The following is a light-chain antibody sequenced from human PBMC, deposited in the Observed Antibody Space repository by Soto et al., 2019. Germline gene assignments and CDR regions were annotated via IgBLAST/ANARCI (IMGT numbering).Light chain of an antibody. CDR3: QQSYSITIT. CDR2: ATS. V-gene: IGKV1-39*01. Sequence: DIQMTQSPSSLSASVGDRVTITCRASQSIRTYLNWYQQKQGKAPKLXIYATSSLQSGVPSSFSGSGSGTDFTRTISSLQPEDFATYYCQQSYSITITFGQGTRLEIK. CDR1: QSIRTY. J-gene: IGKJ5*01.